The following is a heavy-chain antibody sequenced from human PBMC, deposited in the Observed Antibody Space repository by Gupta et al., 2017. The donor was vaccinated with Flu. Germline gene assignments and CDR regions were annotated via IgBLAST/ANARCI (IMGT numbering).Heavy chain of an antibody. CDR1: GFTFSSYA. V-gene: IGHV3-23*01. J-gene: IGHJ4*02. D-gene: IGHD2-2*01. CDR3: AKARAPCSSTTCYLHFDY. CDR2: ITASGSST. Sequence: VQPGGSLRLSCAASGFTFSSYAMTWVRQAPGKGLEWVSVITASGSSTHYADSVKGRFTISRDNSKNTLYPQMNSLRAEDTAVYYCAKARAPCSSTTCYLHFDYWGQGILVTVSS.